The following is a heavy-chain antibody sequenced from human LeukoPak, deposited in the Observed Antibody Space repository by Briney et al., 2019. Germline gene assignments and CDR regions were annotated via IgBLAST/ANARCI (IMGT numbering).Heavy chain of an antibody. Sequence: SETLSLTCAVSDDSFSSHYWTWVRQPPGKGLEWIGYIAYIGSTNYNPSLKSRVTISIDTSRNQFSLRLSSVTAADTAVYYCARDLVTVTKGFDIWGQGTMVSVSS. CDR1: DDSFSSHY. D-gene: IGHD4-17*01. V-gene: IGHV4-59*11. J-gene: IGHJ3*02. CDR2: IAYIGST. CDR3: ARDLVTVTKGFDI.